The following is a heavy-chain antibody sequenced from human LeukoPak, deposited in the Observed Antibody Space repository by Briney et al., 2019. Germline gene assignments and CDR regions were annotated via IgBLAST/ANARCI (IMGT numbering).Heavy chain of an antibody. D-gene: IGHD3-16*02. CDR1: GFTFSSYA. J-gene: IGHJ4*02. CDR3: AKDRGVWGSYRYYFDY. CDR2: ISGSGGST. V-gene: IGHV3-23*01. Sequence: GGSLRLSCAASGFTFSSYAMSWVRQAPGKGLEWVSAISGSGGSTYYADSVKGRFTISRDNSKNTLYLQMNSLRAEDTAVYYCAKDRGVWGSYRYYFDYWSQGTLVTVSS.